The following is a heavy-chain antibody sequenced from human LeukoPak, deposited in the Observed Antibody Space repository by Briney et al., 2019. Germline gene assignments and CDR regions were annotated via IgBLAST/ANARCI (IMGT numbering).Heavy chain of an antibody. J-gene: IGHJ4*02. Sequence: GGALRLSCAASGFTFSRHWMHGVRQAPGKGLVWVSCISSDGTITSYADSVKGRFTISRDNAKNTLYVQMNTLRAEDTAVYYCLRGLGKEGIQASDYWGQGTLVTVS. D-gene: IGHD3-16*01. CDR1: GFTFSRHW. CDR2: ISSDGTIT. V-gene: IGHV3-74*01. CDR3: LRGLGKEGIQASDY.